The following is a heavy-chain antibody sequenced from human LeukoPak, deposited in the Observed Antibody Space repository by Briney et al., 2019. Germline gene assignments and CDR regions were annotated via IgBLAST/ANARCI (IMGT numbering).Heavy chain of an antibody. CDR3: ATSRGYCSSTSCRDDYYFDY. CDR2: IIPIFGTT. J-gene: IGHJ4*02. CDR1: GGTFSSYA. V-gene: IGHV1-69*06. D-gene: IGHD2-2*01. Sequence: ASVIVSCKASGGTFSSYAISWVLQAPGQGLEWMGGIIPIFGTTNYAQKFQDRVTITADKSTSTAYMELSSLRSEDTAVYYCATSRGYCSSTSCRDDYYFDYWGQGTLVTVSS.